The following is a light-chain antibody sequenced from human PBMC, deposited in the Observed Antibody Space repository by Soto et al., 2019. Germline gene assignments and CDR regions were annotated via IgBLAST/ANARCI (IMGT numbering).Light chain of an antibody. CDR1: QDINNY. J-gene: IGKJ2*01. CDR2: DAS. CDR3: QQYDNLPPT. Sequence: DIQMTQSPSSLSASVGDRVTITCQASQDINNYLNWYQQKPGKAPKLLIYDASNLERGGPSRCCGSGSATAYTSTTSSLQPEDIATYYYQQYDNLPPTFGQGTQLEIK. V-gene: IGKV1-33*01.